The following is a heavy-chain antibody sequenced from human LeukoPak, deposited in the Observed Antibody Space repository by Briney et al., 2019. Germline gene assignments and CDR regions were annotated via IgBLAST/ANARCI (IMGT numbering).Heavy chain of an antibody. CDR1: GFTLVDYG. J-gene: IGHJ6*02. Sequence: RSLRLSCAASGFTLVDYGMHWVRQAPGKGLEWVSRISWNSGSIGYTDSVKGRFTLSTDNAKNSLYLHMNSLRPEDTALYYCAKDRVQVGYYYGMDVWGQGTTVTVSS. CDR3: AKDRVQVGYYYGMDV. D-gene: IGHD2-2*01. CDR2: ISWNSGSI. V-gene: IGHV3-9*01.